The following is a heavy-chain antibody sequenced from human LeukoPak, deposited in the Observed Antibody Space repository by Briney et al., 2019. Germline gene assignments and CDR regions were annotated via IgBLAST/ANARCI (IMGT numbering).Heavy chain of an antibody. V-gene: IGHV1-69*01. Sequence: GSSVKLSCKASGGTFSSYAISWVRQAPGQGLEWMGGIIPIFGTANYAQKFQGRVTITADESTSTAYMELSSLRSEDTAVYYCAREDYDILTGYYAYYYYGMDVWGQGTTVTVSS. CDR2: IIPIFGTA. CDR3: AREDYDILTGYYAYYYYGMDV. D-gene: IGHD3-9*01. J-gene: IGHJ6*02. CDR1: GGTFSSYA.